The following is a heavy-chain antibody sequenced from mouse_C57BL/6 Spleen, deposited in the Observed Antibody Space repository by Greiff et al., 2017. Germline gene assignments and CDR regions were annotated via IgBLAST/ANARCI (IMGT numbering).Heavy chain of an antibody. CDR1: GYSFTDYN. CDR2: IHPNYGTT. Sequence: VQLQQSGPELVKPGASVTISCTASGYSFTDYNMNWVKQSNGKSLEWIGVIHPNYGTTSYNQKFKGKATLTVDQSSSTAYMQLNSLTSEDSAVYYGARSAYDYGDYFDDWGQGTTLTVSS. D-gene: IGHD2-4*01. CDR3: ARSAYDYGDYFDD. V-gene: IGHV1-39*01. J-gene: IGHJ2*01.